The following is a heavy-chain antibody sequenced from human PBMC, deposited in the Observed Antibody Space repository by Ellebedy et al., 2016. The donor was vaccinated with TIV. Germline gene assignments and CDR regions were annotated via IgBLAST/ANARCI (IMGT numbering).Heavy chain of an antibody. D-gene: IGHD1-26*01. CDR2: IKSKTDGGTT. CDR1: GFTFSNAW. Sequence: GESLKISXAASGFTFSNAWMSWVRQAPGKGLEWVGRIKSKTDGGTTDYAAPVKGRFTISRDDSKNTLYLQMNSLKTEDTAVYYCTTDAEGEVGAIAFDYWGQGTLVTVSS. J-gene: IGHJ4*02. V-gene: IGHV3-15*01. CDR3: TTDAEGEVGAIAFDY.